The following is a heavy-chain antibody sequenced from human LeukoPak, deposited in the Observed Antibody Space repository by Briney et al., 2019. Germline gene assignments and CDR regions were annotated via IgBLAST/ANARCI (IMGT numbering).Heavy chain of an antibody. Sequence: SETLSLTCTVSGGPISSSSHYWGWIRQPPGKGLGWIGNIYYRGSTYYNPSLRSRATISVDTSRNQFSLKLSSVTATDTAVYYCAANNAFWNGYFDPWGQGTLVTVSS. D-gene: IGHD3-3*01. J-gene: IGHJ5*02. V-gene: IGHV4-39*01. CDR3: AANNAFWNGYFDP. CDR1: GGPISSSSHY. CDR2: IYYRGST.